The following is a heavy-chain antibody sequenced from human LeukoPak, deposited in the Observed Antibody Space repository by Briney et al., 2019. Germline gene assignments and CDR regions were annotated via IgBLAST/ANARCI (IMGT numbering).Heavy chain of an antibody. CDR1: GGSISSSSHY. Sequence: SETLSLTCTVSGGSISSSSHYWGWIRQPPGKGLEWIGSIYYSGSTYYNPSLKSRVTISVDTSKNQFSLKLSSVTAADTAVYYCASRGTTYYYDSSGYQNWFDPWGQGTLVTVSS. J-gene: IGHJ5*02. V-gene: IGHV4-39*01. CDR3: ASRGTTYYYDSSGYQNWFDP. D-gene: IGHD3-22*01. CDR2: IYYSGST.